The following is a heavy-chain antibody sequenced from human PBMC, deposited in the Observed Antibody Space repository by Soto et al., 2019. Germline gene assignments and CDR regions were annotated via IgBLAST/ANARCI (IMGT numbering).Heavy chain of an antibody. V-gene: IGHV5-51*01. CDR2: IYPGDSDT. Sequence: RGESLKISCKGSGYSFTSYWIGWVRQMPGKGLEWMGIIYPGDSDTRYSPSFQGQVTISADKSISTAYLQWSSLKASDTAMYYCASLKVGGGYDDYYYGMDVWGQGTTVTVSS. D-gene: IGHD5-12*01. CDR1: GYSFTSYW. J-gene: IGHJ6*02. CDR3: ASLKVGGGYDDYYYGMDV.